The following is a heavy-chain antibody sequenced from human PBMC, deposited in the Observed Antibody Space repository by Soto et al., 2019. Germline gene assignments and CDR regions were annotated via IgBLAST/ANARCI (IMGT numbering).Heavy chain of an antibody. Sequence: GGSLRLSCAASEFTFSKYAMSWVRQGPGKGLEWVSAISYGGGTTYYADSVKGRFTISRDNSKNTLYLQMNSLRAEDTAVYYCAKNPGYYYDSTGYHFDYWGQGT. V-gene: IGHV3-23*01. D-gene: IGHD3-22*01. CDR2: ISYGGGTT. CDR1: EFTFSKYA. J-gene: IGHJ4*02. CDR3: AKNPGYYYDSTGYHFDY.